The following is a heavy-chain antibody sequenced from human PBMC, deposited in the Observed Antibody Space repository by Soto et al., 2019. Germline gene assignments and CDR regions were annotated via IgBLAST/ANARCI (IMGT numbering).Heavy chain of an antibody. J-gene: IGHJ6*02. Sequence: QVQLVQSGAEVKKPGSSVKVSCKASGGTFSSYAISWVRQAPGQGLEWMGGIIPIFGTANYAQKFQGRVTITADESTSTGYMELSSQRSEDAAVYACARGVSVASEFGDYGGGWGLYYYYGMDVWGQGTTVTVSS. CDR2: IIPIFGTA. V-gene: IGHV1-69*01. CDR3: ARGVSVASEFGDYGGGWGLYYYYGMDV. D-gene: IGHD4-17*01. CDR1: GGTFSSYA.